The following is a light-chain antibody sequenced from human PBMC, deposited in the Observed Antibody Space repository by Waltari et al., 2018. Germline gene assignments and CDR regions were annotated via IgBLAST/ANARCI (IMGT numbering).Light chain of an antibody. Sequence: QSALTQPRSVSGSPGQSVTFSCTGPSSAVGAYPYVSWYQVHPGKVPKLILYDVDKRPSGVPDRFSGSKAGNTASLTISGLQTEDEADYYCCSYAGRYTSVFGGGTKVTVL. J-gene: IGLJ2*01. CDR1: SSAVGAYPY. CDR3: CSYAGRYTSV. CDR2: DVD. V-gene: IGLV2-11*02.